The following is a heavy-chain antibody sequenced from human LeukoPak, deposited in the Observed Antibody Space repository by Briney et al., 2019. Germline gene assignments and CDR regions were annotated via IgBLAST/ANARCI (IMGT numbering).Heavy chain of an antibody. CDR1: GYTFTVYY. D-gene: IGHD3-3*01. J-gene: IGHJ6*03. CDR3: ARGGFWSGYDYYYYYMDV. CDR2: INSHGGGT. V-gene: IGHV1-2*02. Sequence: ASVTVSFKASGYTFTVYYMHWVRQAPGQGPERMGWINSHGGGTNYTQKFQGRVTMTRDTSTTTAYMELSRLRSDDTAVYFCARGGFWSGYDYYYYYMDVWGKGTMVTVSS.